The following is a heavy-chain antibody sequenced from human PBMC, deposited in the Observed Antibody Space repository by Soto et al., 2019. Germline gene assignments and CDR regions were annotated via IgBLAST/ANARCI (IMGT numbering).Heavy chain of an antibody. CDR1: GYSFTSYG. J-gene: IGHJ5*02. CDR3: ATLIYYDPGFDP. CDR2: IYPGDSDT. V-gene: IGHV5-51*01. Sequence: APLAISCKASGYSFTSYGIACVRKMPGKGLEWMGIIYPGDSDTIYSPSFQGQVTISADKSISTAHLPWSSLKASDTAMYHCATLIYYDPGFDPWGQGTLVTGSS. D-gene: IGHD3-22*01.